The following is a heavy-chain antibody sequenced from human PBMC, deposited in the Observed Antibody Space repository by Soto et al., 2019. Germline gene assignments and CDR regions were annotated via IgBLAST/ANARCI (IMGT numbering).Heavy chain of an antibody. CDR1: GGTFSSYA. CDR3: ARIRRIPGIAAAALGY. CDR2: IIPIFGTA. Sequence: SVKVSCKASGGTFSSYAISWVRQAPVQGLEWMGGIIPIFGTANYAQKFQGRVTITADESTSTAYMELSSPRSEDTAVYYCARIRRIPGIAAAALGYWGQGTLVTVSS. D-gene: IGHD6-13*01. V-gene: IGHV1-69*13. J-gene: IGHJ4*02.